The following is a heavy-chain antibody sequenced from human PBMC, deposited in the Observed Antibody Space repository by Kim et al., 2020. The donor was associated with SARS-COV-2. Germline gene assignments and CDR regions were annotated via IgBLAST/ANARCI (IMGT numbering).Heavy chain of an antibody. J-gene: IGHJ6*02. V-gene: IGHV3-43*01. CDR3: AKGCPGSPEGMDV. Sequence: YADSVKGRFTISRDNSKNSLYLQRNSLRTEDTALYYCAKGCPGSPEGMDVWGQGTTVTVSS.